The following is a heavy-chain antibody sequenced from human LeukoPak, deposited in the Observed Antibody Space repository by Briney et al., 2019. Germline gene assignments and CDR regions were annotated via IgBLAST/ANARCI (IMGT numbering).Heavy chain of an antibody. CDR2: INTNTGNP. CDR3: ARDMGNPRLPLYCSGGSCYSNYYYYGMDV. Sequence: ASVKVSCKASGYTFTSYAMNWVRQAPGQGLEWRGWINTNTGNPTYAQGFTGRFVFSLDTSVSTAYLQISSLKAEDTAVYYCARDMGNPRLPLYCSGGSCYSNYYYYGMDVWGQGTTVTVSS. CDR1: GYTFTSYA. J-gene: IGHJ6*02. D-gene: IGHD2-15*01. V-gene: IGHV7-4-1*02.